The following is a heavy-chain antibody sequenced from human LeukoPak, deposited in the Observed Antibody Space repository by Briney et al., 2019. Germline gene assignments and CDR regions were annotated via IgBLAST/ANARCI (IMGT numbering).Heavy chain of an antibody. D-gene: IGHD1-14*01. Sequence: SQTLSLTCAISGDSVSRNTAGWNWIRQPPSRGLEWLGRTYYRSKWYSDFAPSVRNRITINPDTSKNQFSLQLNSVTPEDTAVYYCARVGIYYMDVWGKGTTVTVSS. J-gene: IGHJ6*03. CDR2: TYYRSKWYS. CDR1: GDSVSRNTAG. CDR3: ARVGIYYMDV. V-gene: IGHV6-1*01.